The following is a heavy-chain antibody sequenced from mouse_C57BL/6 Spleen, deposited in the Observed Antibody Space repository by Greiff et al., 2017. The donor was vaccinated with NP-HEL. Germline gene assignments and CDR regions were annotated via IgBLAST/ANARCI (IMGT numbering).Heavy chain of an antibody. J-gene: IGHJ2*01. V-gene: IGHV1-80*01. D-gene: IGHD2-1*01. Sequence: QVQLKESGAELVKPGASVKISCKASGYAFSSYWMNWVKQRPGKGLEWIGQIYPGDGDTNYNGKFKGKATLTADKSSSPAYMQLSSLTSEDSAVYCCARRGGNYPFDYWGQGTTLTVSS. CDR3: ARRGGNYPFDY. CDR2: IYPGDGDT. CDR1: GYAFSSYW.